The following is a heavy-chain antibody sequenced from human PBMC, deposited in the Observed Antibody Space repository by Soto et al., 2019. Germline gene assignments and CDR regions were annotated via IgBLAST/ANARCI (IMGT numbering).Heavy chain of an antibody. CDR2: MNPNSGNT. CDR3: AVLSYDYIWGSYRNTDSLDP. CDR1: GYTFTSYD. Sequence: ASVKVSCKASGYTFTSYDINWVRQATGQGLEWMGWMNPNSGNTGYAQKFQGRVTMTRNTSISTAYMELSSLRSEDTAVYYCAVLSYDYIWGSYRNTDSLDPWGQGTLVTVSS. J-gene: IGHJ5*02. D-gene: IGHD3-16*02. V-gene: IGHV1-8*01.